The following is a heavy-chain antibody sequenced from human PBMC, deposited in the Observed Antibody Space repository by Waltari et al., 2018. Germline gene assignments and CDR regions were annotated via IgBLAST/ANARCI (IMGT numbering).Heavy chain of an antibody. Sequence: QVQLQESGPGLVKPSQTLSLTCTVSGGSISSGSYYWSWIRQPAGKGLEWIGRMYTTGSTNDNPALKSRVTISVDTSKNQFSLKLSSVTAADTAVYYCARGDYSNTDHDYWGQGTLVTVSS. D-gene: IGHD4-4*01. CDR1: GGSISSGSYY. V-gene: IGHV4-61*02. J-gene: IGHJ4*02. CDR3: ARGDYSNTDHDY. CDR2: MYTTGST.